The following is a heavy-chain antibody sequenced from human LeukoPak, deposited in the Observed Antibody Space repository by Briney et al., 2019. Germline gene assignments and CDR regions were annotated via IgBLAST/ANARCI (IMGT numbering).Heavy chain of an antibody. CDR2: IDDSGSIT. CDR1: GVTLSTYA. Sequence: PGGSLRLSCAASGVTLSTYAMSWARQAPGKGLEWIAHIDDSGSITHYADSVKGRSTISRENAKNSLNLQMNNLRAEDTAVYYCVRDPPRYYDFWGQGALVTVSS. V-gene: IGHV3-48*01. CDR3: VRDPPRYYDF. D-gene: IGHD3-22*01. J-gene: IGHJ4*02.